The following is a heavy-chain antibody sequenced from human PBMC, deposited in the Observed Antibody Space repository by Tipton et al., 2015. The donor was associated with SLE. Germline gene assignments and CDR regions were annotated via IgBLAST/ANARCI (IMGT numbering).Heavy chain of an antibody. V-gene: IGHV3-7*01. CDR1: GFTFSDYW. J-gene: IGHJ4*02. CDR2: IRRDGDSM. Sequence: SLRLSCEASGFTFSDYWMTWVRQAPGRGLEWVANIRRDGDSMYYVDSVKGRFTVTRDNAKNSLYLQMNSLRAADTGVYYCARAADSAISTGSLYFFDFWGQGTLGTVSP. D-gene: IGHD3-9*01. CDR3: ARAADSAISTGSLYFFDF.